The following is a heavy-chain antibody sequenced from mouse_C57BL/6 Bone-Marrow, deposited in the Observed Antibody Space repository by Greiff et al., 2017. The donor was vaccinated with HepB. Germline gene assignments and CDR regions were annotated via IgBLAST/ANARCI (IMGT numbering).Heavy chain of an antibody. J-gene: IGHJ2*01. Sequence: VKLMESGAELVRPGASVTLSCKASGYTFTDYEMHWVKQTPVHGLEWIGAIDPETGGTAYNQKFKGKAILTADKSSSTAYMAIRSLTSEDSAVYYCTRYLYWGQGTTLTVSS. CDR2: IDPETGGT. CDR1: GYTFTDYE. CDR3: TRYLY. V-gene: IGHV1-15*01. D-gene: IGHD5-1*01.